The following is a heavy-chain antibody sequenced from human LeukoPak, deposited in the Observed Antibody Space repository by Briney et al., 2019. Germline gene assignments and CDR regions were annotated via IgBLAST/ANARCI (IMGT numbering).Heavy chain of an antibody. J-gene: IGHJ6*03. CDR1: GGSISSGGYY. CDR2: IYYSGST. Sequence: SETLSLTCTVSGGSISSGGYYWSWIRQHPGKGLEWIGYIYYSGSTYYNPSLKSRVTISVDTSKNQFSLKLSSVTAADTAVYYCEREGYSSSWPNYSYYMDVWGKGTTVTVSS. CDR3: EREGYSSSWPNYSYYMDV. D-gene: IGHD6-13*01. V-gene: IGHV4-31*03.